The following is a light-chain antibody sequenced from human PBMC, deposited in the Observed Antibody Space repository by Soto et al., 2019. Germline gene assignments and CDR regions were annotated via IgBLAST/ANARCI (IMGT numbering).Light chain of an antibody. V-gene: IGKV3-20*01. CDR1: QSVRGN. Sequence: EIVMTQSPATLSVSPGERATLSCRASQSVRGNLAWYQQKPGQSPRLLIFGASTRATGIPDRFSGSGSGTDFTLTISRLEPEDFAVYYCQQYGRTFGQGTKVDIK. CDR2: GAS. CDR3: QQYGRT. J-gene: IGKJ1*01.